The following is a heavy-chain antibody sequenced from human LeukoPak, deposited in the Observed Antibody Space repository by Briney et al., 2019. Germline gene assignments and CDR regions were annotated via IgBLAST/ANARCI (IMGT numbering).Heavy chain of an antibody. D-gene: IGHD1-14*01. J-gene: IGHJ3*02. CDR2: IKTKRDGGTI. CDR1: GFSVSRAW. CDR3: TRVQGGPYNPFDI. Sequence: PGGSLRLSCAASGFSVSRAWLSWVRQAPGKGPEWVGRIKTKRDGGTIDYAAPVKGRFTISGDESKDTVYLEMNELKTEDTAVYYCTRVQGGPYNPFDIWGQGTVVTVSS. V-gene: IGHV3-15*01.